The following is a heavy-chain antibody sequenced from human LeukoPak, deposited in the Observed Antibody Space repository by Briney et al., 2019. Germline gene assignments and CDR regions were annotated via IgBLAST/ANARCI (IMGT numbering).Heavy chain of an antibody. Sequence: SETLSLTCTVSGGSISSYYWNRIRQPPGKGLEWIGSISYSGSTNYNPSLKSRVSTSVDTSKNQFSLKLSSVTAADTAVYYCARGEYYYGSGTYYTRSYDWYFDLWGRGTLVTVSS. J-gene: IGHJ2*01. CDR2: ISYSGST. D-gene: IGHD3-10*01. V-gene: IGHV4-59*08. CDR3: ARGEYYYGSGTYYTRSYDWYFDL. CDR1: GGSISSYY.